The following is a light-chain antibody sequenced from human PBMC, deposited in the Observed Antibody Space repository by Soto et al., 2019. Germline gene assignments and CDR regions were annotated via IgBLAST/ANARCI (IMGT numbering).Light chain of an antibody. CDR2: DAS. CDR1: QSVSSY. Sequence: EIVLTQSPATLSLSPGERATLSCRASQSVSSYLAWYQQKPGQAPRLLIYDASNRATGIPARFSGSGSGTDFTITISSLEPEDFAVYYCQQRSNWPLGTFGQGTRLEI. J-gene: IGKJ5*01. V-gene: IGKV3-11*01. CDR3: QQRSNWPLGT.